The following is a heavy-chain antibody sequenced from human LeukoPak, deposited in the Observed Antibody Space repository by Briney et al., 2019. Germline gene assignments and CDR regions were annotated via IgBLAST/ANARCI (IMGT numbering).Heavy chain of an antibody. CDR1: GFTFSSYS. V-gene: IGHV3-21*01. D-gene: IGHD2-2*02. CDR3: ARSSPHCSSTSCYNDAFDI. J-gene: IGHJ3*02. Sequence: GGSLRLSCAASGFTFSSYSMNRVRQAPGKGLEWVSSISSSSSYIYYADSVKGRFTISRDNAKNSLYLQMNSLRAEDTAVYYCARSSPHCSSTSCYNDAFDIWGQGTMVTVSS. CDR2: ISSSSSYI.